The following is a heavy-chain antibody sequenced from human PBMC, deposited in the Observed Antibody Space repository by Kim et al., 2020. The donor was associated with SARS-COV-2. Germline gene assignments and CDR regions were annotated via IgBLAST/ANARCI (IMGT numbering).Heavy chain of an antibody. D-gene: IGHD3-22*01. CDR2: ISGSGGST. CDR1: GFTFSSYA. V-gene: IGHV3-23*01. Sequence: GGSLRLSCAASGFTFSSYAMSWVRQAPGKGLEWVSAISGSGGSTYYADSVKGRFTISRDNSKNTLYLQMNSLRAVDTAVYYCAKSTTYITMIVPSGRFDYRRQGTMVNRSS. J-gene: IGHJ4*02. CDR3: AKSTTYITMIVPSGRFDY.